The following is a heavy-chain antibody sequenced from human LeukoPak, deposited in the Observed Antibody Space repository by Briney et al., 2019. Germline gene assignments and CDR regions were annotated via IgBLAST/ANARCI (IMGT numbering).Heavy chain of an antibody. CDR1: GGSISTYY. CDR3: ASGYNYPSDC. D-gene: IGHD5-18*01. V-gene: IGHV4-59*01. J-gene: IGHJ4*02. Sequence: HPSETPSLTCTVSGGSISTYYWSWIRQPPGKGLEWIGYIHYSGSTNYNPSLKGRVTISVDTSKNQISLKLNSVTAADTAVYYCASGYNYPSDCWGQGTLVTVSS. CDR2: IHYSGST.